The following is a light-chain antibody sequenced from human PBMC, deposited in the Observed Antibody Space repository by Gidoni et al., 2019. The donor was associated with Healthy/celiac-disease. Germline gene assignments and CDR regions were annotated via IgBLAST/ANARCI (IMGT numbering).Light chain of an antibody. V-gene: IGLV3-19*01. J-gene: IGLJ2*01. CDR1: SLRSYY. CDR2: GKN. CDR3: NSRDSSGNHLDVV. Sequence: SSELTHDPAVSVALGQTVRITCQGDSLRSYYASWYQQKPGQAPVLVIYGKNNRPSGSPDRFSGSSSGNTASLTITGAQAEDEADYYCNSRDSSGNHLDVVFGGGTKLTVL.